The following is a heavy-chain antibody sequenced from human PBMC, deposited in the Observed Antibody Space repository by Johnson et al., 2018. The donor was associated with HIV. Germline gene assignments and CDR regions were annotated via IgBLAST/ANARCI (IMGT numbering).Heavy chain of an antibody. J-gene: IGHJ3*02. V-gene: IGHV3-30*04. D-gene: IGHD6-19*01. CDR3: AKVARYGGSGWVDAFDI. CDR2: ISNDGIDK. Sequence: QVQPVESGGGLVHPGRSLRLSCAASGFTFTSHSMHWLRQAPGKGPEWVALISNDGIDKIYADSVKVRFTISRDNSKNTVFLQMNTLRADDTAVYYCAKVARYGGSGWVDAFDIWGQGTMVTVS. CDR1: GFTFTSHS.